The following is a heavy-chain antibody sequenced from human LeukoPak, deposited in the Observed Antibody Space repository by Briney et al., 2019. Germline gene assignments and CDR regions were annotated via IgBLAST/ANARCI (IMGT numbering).Heavy chain of an antibody. Sequence: GGSLRLSCAASGFTFNTYAMHWVRQAPGKGLEYVSAITSNGGSTYYADSVKGRFTISRDNSKNTLYLQMGSLRADDMAVYYCAREMPVPTTQRAFEIWGQGTMVTVSS. D-gene: IGHD5-12*01. V-gene: IGHV3-64*02. CDR1: GFTFNTYA. J-gene: IGHJ3*02. CDR2: ITSNGGST. CDR3: AREMPVPTTQRAFEI.